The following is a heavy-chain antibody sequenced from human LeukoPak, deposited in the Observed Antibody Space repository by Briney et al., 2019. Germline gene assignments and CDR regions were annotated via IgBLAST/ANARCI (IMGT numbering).Heavy chain of an antibody. D-gene: IGHD3-22*01. CDR3: ARSYYDSSGYYWKKSNWFDP. CDR1: GGSISISSYY. CDR2: IYYSGIP. Sequence: SETLSLTCTVSGGSISISSYYWGWIRHPPGKGLEWIWSIYYSGIPYYNPPLKSRLTVSVDTSKKQFSLKLSSVTAADTAVYYCARSYYDSSGYYWKKSNWFDPWGQGTLVTVSS. J-gene: IGHJ5*02. V-gene: IGHV4-39*01.